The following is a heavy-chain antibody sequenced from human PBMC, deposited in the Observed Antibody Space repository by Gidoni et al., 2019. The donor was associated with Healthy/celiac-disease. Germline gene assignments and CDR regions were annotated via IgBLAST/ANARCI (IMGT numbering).Heavy chain of an antibody. CDR3: ARDAQAAGNH. V-gene: IGHV3-30-3*01. Sequence: QVQLVESGGGVVQPGRSLRLSCAASGFTFSSYAMHWVRQAPGKGLEWVAVISYDGSNKYYADSVKGRFTISRDNSKNTLYLQMNSLRAEDTAVYYCARDAQAAGNHWGQGTLVTVSS. CDR2: ISYDGSNK. CDR1: GFTFSSYA. J-gene: IGHJ4*02. D-gene: IGHD6-13*01.